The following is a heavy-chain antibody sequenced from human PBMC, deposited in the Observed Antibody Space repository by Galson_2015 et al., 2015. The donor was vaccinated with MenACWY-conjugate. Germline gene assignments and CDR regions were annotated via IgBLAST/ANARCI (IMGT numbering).Heavy chain of an antibody. CDR1: GYTLISYG. J-gene: IGHJ4*02. CDR3: ARYSSLYDYFDS. V-gene: IGHV1-18*01. D-gene: IGHD6-19*01. CDR2: IRVSNGDT. Sequence: SVKVSCKASGYTLISYGITWVRQAPGQGLEWMGRIRVSNGDTKFAQSFQDRVSMIADTSTDTAYMELRNLRSDDTALYYCARYSSLYDYFDSWCQGTLVTVSS.